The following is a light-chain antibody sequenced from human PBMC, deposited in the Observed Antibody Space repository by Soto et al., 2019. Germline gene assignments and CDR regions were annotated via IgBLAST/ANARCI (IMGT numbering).Light chain of an antibody. CDR1: QSVTNS. CDR2: DAS. J-gene: IGKJ4*01. CDR3: QQHISWPLT. Sequence: EILLTQSPATLSLSPGERATLSCRASQSVTNSLAWYQQKPGQAPRLLVYDASNRATGIPTRFSGSGSGTDFTLTISNLEPEDFAVYYCQQHISWPLTFGGGTKVEIK. V-gene: IGKV3-11*01.